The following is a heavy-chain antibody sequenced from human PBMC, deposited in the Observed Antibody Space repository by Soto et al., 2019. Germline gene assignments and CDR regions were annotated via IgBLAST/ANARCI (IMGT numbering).Heavy chain of an antibody. CDR2: VSSGGET. Sequence: EVQLVESGGGLIQPGGSLRLSCAASGFTVSNNYISWVRQAPGKGLEWVSAVSSGGETFYADSVRGRFTISRDHAENTVYLQMNSLRAEDTAVYYCARGSVGVWGQGTTVIVSS. CDR1: GFTVSNNY. CDR3: ARGSVGV. D-gene: IGHD1-26*01. V-gene: IGHV3-53*01. J-gene: IGHJ6*02.